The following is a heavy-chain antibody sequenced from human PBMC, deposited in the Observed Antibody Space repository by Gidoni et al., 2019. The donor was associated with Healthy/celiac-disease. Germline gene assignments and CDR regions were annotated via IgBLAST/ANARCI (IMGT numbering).Heavy chain of an antibody. Sequence: QVQLQEAGPGRVKPSGALSRSCAVGGGSISRSNWWSWVRQPPGKGLQWIGEIYHSGSTNYTPSLKSRVTISVDKSKIQFSLKLSSVTAADTAVYYCAREAYSSSSRAHYGMDVWGQGTTVTVSS. J-gene: IGHJ6*02. D-gene: IGHD6-6*01. CDR3: AREAYSSSSRAHYGMDV. V-gene: IGHV4-4*02. CDR2: IYHSGST. CDR1: GGSISRSNW.